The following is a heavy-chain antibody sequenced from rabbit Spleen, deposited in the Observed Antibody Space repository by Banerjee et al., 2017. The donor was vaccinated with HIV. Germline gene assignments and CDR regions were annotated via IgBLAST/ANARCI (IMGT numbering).Heavy chain of an antibody. CDR2: IYGGDIHST. J-gene: IGHJ4*01. CDR1: GFPFSEKAV. CDR3: ARVWAGVFGWNFNL. D-gene: IGHD4-1*01. V-gene: IGHV1S45*01. Sequence: QEQLVESGGGLVKPGASLTLTCEASGFPFSEKAVMCWVRQAPGKGLEWMACIYGGDIHSTAYASGAKGRFTISKPSPPRVTLQMPSLTAADTATFFCARVWAGVFGWNFNLWAPGTLV.